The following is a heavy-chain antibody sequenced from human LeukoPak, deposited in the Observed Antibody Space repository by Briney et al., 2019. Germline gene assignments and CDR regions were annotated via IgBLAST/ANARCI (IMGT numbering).Heavy chain of an antibody. V-gene: IGHV1-46*01. J-gene: IGHJ5*02. CDR1: GYTFTSYY. Sequence: SVKVSCKASGYTFTSYYMHWVRQAPGQGLEWMGIINPSGGSTSYAQKFQGRVTMTRDTSTSTVYMELSSLRSEDTAVYYCARARDTEAAAGTNWFDPWGQGTLVTVSS. D-gene: IGHD6-13*01. CDR2: INPSGGST. CDR3: ARARDTEAAAGTNWFDP.